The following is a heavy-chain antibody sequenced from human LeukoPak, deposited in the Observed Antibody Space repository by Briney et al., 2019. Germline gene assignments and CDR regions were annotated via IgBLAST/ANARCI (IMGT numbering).Heavy chain of an antibody. J-gene: IGHJ6*02. CDR3: ARGYYDSSGYYYVYAHYGMDV. CDR2: IIPIFGTA. V-gene: IGHV1-69*13. CDR1: GGTFSSYA. Sequence: GASVKVSCKGSGGTFSSYAISWVRQAPGQGLEWMGGIIPIFGTANYAQKFQGRVTITADESTSTAYMELSSLRSEDTAVYYCARGYYDSSGYYYVYAHYGMDVWGQGTTVTVSS. D-gene: IGHD3-22*01.